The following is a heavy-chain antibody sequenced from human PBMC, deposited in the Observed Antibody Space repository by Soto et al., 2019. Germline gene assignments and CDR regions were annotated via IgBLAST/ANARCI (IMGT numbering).Heavy chain of an antibody. D-gene: IGHD2-21*01. CDR2: ISYDGSNK. CDR3: ARVGSDSVEFDS. Sequence: GGSLRLSCAASGFTFSSYAMHWVRQAPGKGLEWVAVISYDGSNKYYADSVKGRFTISRDNSKNTLYMVMNSLRAEDAAVYYCARVGSDSVEFDSWGQGTLVTVSS. J-gene: IGHJ4*02. V-gene: IGHV3-30-3*01. CDR1: GFTFSSYA.